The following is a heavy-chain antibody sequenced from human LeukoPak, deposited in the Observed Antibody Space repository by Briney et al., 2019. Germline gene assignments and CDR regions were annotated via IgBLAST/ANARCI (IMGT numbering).Heavy chain of an antibody. CDR3: ARDYNHMVRGVIVYYGMDV. J-gene: IGHJ6*02. Sequence: GGSLRLSCAASGFTVSSNYMSWVRQAPGKGLEWVSVIYSGGSTYYADSVKGRFTISRDNSKNTLYLQMNSLRAEDTAVYYCARDYNHMVRGVIVYYGMDVWGQGTTVTVPS. D-gene: IGHD3-10*01. V-gene: IGHV3-66*02. CDR1: GFTVSSNY. CDR2: IYSGGST.